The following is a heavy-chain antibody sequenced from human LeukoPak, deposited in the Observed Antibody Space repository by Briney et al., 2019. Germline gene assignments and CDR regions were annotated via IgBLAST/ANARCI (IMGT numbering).Heavy chain of an antibody. D-gene: IGHD6-19*01. Sequence: PSETLSLTCTVSDDSISDYYRGWIRQPPGKGLEWIGYFHNSGTSTYNPSLKSRVTISADTSKNQFSLKLSSVTAADTAVYYCARVGVGKSSGWYSVWFDPRGQGTLVTVSS. CDR1: DDSISDYY. CDR2: FHNSGTS. J-gene: IGHJ5*02. V-gene: IGHV4-59*12. CDR3: ARVGVGKSSGWYSVWFDP.